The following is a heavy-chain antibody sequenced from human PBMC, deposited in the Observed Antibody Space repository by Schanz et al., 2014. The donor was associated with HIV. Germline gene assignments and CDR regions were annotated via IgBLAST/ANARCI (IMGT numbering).Heavy chain of an antibody. V-gene: IGHV1-8*01. Sequence: QVPLVQSGAEATKPGASVMLSCKASGYSFTSYDINWVRQATGLGLEWMGWISTSNGNTGYAQKFQGRVTLTRNTSISTVYMELSSLTSEDTAVYYCARGARDCTNGVCGGYYFDYWGQGTLVTVSS. CDR1: GYSFTSYD. D-gene: IGHD2-8*01. CDR2: ISTSNGNT. CDR3: ARGARDCTNGVCGGYYFDY. J-gene: IGHJ4*02.